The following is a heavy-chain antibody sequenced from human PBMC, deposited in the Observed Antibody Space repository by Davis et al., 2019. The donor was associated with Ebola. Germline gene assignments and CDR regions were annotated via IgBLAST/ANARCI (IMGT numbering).Heavy chain of an antibody. Sequence: GESLKISCAASGFTFSSYWMHWVRQAPGKGLVWVSRINNDGSSTSYADSVKGRFTISRDNAKNTLYLQMNSLRAEDTAVYYCAREGASSSSLFYYGMDVWGQGTTVTVSS. V-gene: IGHV3-74*01. J-gene: IGHJ6*02. CDR1: GFTFSSYW. D-gene: IGHD6-6*01. CDR3: AREGASSSSLFYYGMDV. CDR2: INNDGSST.